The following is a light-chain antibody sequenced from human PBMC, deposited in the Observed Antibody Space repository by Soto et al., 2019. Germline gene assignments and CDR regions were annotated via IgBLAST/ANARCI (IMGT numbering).Light chain of an antibody. J-gene: IGKJ4*01. CDR1: QNINNY. CDR2: ATS. V-gene: IGKV1-39*01. Sequence: IQMTQSPSSLSASVGDRVTITCQASQNINNYLNWYQQKPGKAPKLLIYATSTLQSGVPSRFSGSGSGTEFTLTISSLQAEDFATYFCQESYTTPAVSFGGGTKVDIK. CDR3: QESYTTPAVS.